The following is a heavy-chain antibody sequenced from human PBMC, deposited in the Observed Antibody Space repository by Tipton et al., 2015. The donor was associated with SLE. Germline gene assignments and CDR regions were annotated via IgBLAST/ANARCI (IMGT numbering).Heavy chain of an antibody. Sequence: GLVKPSETLSLTCTVSGGSISSSYYYWGWLRQPPGRGLEWIGSAYYSGNIYYNPSLKSRVTMSVDTSKNQFSLKLSSVTAADTAVYYCARERRDYGGNPFPYYFDYWGQGTLVTVSS. V-gene: IGHV4-39*07. J-gene: IGHJ4*02. CDR3: ARERRDYGGNPFPYYFDY. D-gene: IGHD4-23*01. CDR2: AYYSGNI. CDR1: GGSISSSYYY.